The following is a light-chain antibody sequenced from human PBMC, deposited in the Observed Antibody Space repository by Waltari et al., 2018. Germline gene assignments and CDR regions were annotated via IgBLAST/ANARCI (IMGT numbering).Light chain of an antibody. CDR2: DAS. CDR1: QSVNSQ. J-gene: IGKJ1*01. CDR3: QQRSKWPWS. V-gene: IGKV3-11*01. Sequence: EIVSIHSPATLSLSPGGRATLSCRASQSVNSQLAWYQHKPGQAPRLLIYDASIRVTGISARFSGSGSGTDFTLTISSLEPEDFAVYYCQQRSKWPWSFGQGTKVEIK.